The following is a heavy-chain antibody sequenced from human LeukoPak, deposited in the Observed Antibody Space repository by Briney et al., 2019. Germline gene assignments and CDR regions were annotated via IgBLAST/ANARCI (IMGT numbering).Heavy chain of an antibody. CDR1: GGSISSYF. CDR3: ARGGSRVFDF. D-gene: IGHD2-2*01. V-gene: IGHV4-4*09. CDR2: VYSSRST. Sequence: IPSETLSLTCTVSGGSISSYFWSWIRQPPGKELEWIGYVYSSRSTSYNPSLKSRVTISVDTSKNQFSLRLTSVTAADTAVYYCARGGSRVFDFWGQGTLVTVSS. J-gene: IGHJ4*02.